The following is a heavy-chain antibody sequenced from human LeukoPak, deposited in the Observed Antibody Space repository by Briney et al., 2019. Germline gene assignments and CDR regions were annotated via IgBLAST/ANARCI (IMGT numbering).Heavy chain of an antibody. CDR2: ISGSGGST. CDR1: GFTFSSYA. Sequence: GGTLRLSCVASGFTFSSYAMNWVRQAPGKGLEWVSAISGSGGSTYHADSVKGRFTISRDNSKNTLYLQMNSLRAEDTAVYYCAKDPRHDYGDYWGQGTLVTVSS. J-gene: IGHJ4*02. V-gene: IGHV3-23*01. CDR3: AKDPRHDYGDY.